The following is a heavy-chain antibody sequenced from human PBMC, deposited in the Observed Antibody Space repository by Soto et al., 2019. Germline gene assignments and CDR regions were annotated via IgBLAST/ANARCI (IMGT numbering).Heavy chain of an antibody. CDR1: GGSISSSSYY. CDR2: IYYSGST. CDR3: ARGLVDYYDSRDHFDY. Sequence: SETLSLTCTVSGGSISSSSYYWGWIRQPPGKGLEWIGSIYYSGSTYYNPSLKSRVTISVDRSKNQFSLKLSSVTAADTAVYYCARGLVDYYDSRDHFDYWGQGTLVTVSS. D-gene: IGHD3-22*01. J-gene: IGHJ4*02. V-gene: IGHV4-39*07.